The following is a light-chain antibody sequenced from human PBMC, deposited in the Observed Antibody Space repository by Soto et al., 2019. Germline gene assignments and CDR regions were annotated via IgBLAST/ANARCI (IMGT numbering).Light chain of an antibody. V-gene: IGKV3-20*01. CDR1: QSVSSSY. J-gene: IGKJ5*01. CDR2: GAS. Sequence: EILFTQSPGTLSLSPGERATLSCRASQSVSSSYLAWYQQKPGKAPRLLIYGASSRATGIPDRLSGSGSGTDFTLPIRRLEPEDFAVYYCQQCGSSPTFGQGTRLEIK. CDR3: QQCGSSPT.